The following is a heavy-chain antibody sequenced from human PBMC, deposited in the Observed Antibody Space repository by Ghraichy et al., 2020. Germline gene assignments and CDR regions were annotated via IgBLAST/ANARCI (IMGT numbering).Heavy chain of an antibody. Sequence: ASVKVSCKVSGYTLTELSMHWVRQAPGKGLEWMGGFDPEDGETIYAQKFQGRVTITEDTSTDTAYMELSSLRSEDTAVYYCATVTRVRFLEWFLHWGQGTLVTVSS. CDR2: FDPEDGET. CDR1: GYTLTELS. CDR3: ATVTRVRFLEWFLH. V-gene: IGHV1-24*01. D-gene: IGHD3-3*01. J-gene: IGHJ4*02.